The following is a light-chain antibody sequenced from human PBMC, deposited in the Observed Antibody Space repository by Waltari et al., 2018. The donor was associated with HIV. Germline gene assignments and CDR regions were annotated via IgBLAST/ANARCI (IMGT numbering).Light chain of an antibody. Sequence: SALTQPASVSGSPGQSITFPSHGTSSNVWSDELLSWYQQHPGEAPKLIIYEVTKRPSGVSNRFSGSKSGNTASLTISGLQAEDEADYYCCSCPRSGIRYVFGTGTKVTVL. CDR3: CSCPRSGIRYV. V-gene: IGLV2-23*02. CDR1: SSNVWSDEL. CDR2: EVT. J-gene: IGLJ1*01.